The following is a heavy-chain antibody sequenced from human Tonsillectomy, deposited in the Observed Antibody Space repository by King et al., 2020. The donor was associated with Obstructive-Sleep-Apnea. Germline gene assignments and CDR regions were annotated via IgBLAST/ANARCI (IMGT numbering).Heavy chain of an antibody. CDR3: ARGMSAYDSTSPAY. J-gene: IGHJ4*02. Sequence: QLVQSGAEVKKPGASVKVSCKASGYASSGYYIHWVRKDPGQGLEWLGWISPNSAATKYAQKFQDRVTMTRETSISTAYMDLSRLKSDDTAIYYCARGMSAYDSTSPAYWGQGTLVTVSS. CDR2: ISPNSAAT. CDR1: GYASSGYY. D-gene: IGHD3-16*01. V-gene: IGHV1-2*02.